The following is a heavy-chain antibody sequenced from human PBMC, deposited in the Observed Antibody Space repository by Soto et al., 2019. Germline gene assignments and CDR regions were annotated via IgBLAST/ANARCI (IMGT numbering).Heavy chain of an antibody. CDR1: GFTFSSYA. J-gene: IGHJ4*02. Sequence: PGGSLRLSCAASGFTFSSYAMHWVRQAPGKGLEWVAVISYDGSNKYYADSVKGRFTISRDNSKNTLYLQMNSLRAEDTAVYYCAREARSGYYFPLEYWGQGTLVTVSS. CDR2: ISYDGSNK. CDR3: AREARSGYYFPLEY. V-gene: IGHV3-30-3*01. D-gene: IGHD3-22*01.